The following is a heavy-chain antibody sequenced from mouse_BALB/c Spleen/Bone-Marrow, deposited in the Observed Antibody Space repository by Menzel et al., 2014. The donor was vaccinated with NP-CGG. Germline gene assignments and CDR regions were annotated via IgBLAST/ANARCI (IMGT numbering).Heavy chain of an antibody. CDR1: GYTFTSYW. J-gene: IGHJ4*01. CDR2: IDPSDSET. Sequence: QVQLKESGAELVKPGAPVKLSCKASGYTFTSYWMNWVKQRPGRGLEWIGRIDPSDSETHYNQKFKDKATLTVDKSSSTAYIPLSSLTSEDSAVYYCARALGDGYYYAMDYWGQGTSVTVSS. CDR3: ARALGDGYYYAMDY. D-gene: IGHD2-3*01. V-gene: IGHV1-69*02.